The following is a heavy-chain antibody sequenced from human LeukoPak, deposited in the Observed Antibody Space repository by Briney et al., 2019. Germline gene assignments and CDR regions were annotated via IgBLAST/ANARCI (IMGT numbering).Heavy chain of an antibody. CDR1: GGSFSGYY. CDR2: INHSGST. Sequence: SETLSLTCAVYGGSFSGYYWSWIRQPPGKGLEWIGEINHSGSTNYNPSLKSRVTISVDTPKNQFSLKLSSVTAADTAVYYCARLYGSGSYYVFDYWGQGTLVTVSS. V-gene: IGHV4-34*01. J-gene: IGHJ4*02. D-gene: IGHD3-10*01. CDR3: ARLYGSGSYYVFDY.